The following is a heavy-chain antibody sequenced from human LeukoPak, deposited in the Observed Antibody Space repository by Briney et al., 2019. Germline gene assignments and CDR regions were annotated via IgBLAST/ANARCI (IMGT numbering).Heavy chain of an antibody. CDR1: GGSFSGYY. Sequence: SETLSLTCAVYGGSFSGYYWSWIRQPPGKGLEWIGEINHSGSANYNPSLKSRVTISVDTSKNQFSLKLSSVTAADTAVYYCARGRNYVRWFDPWGQGTLVTVSP. CDR3: ARGRNYVRWFDP. V-gene: IGHV4-34*01. J-gene: IGHJ5*02. D-gene: IGHD4-11*01. CDR2: INHSGSA.